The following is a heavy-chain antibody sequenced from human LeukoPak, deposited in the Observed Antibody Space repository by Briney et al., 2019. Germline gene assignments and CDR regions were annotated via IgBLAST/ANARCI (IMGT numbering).Heavy chain of an antibody. CDR1: GGSISRSGYY. D-gene: IGHD6-13*01. CDR3: ARRVWVWRDSSSSIDY. V-gene: IGHV4-34*01. CDR2: INHSGST. J-gene: IGHJ4*02. Sequence: PSQTLSLTCAVSGGSISRSGYYWSWIRQPPGKGLEWIGEINHSGSTNYNPSLKSRVTISVDTSKNQFSLKLSSVTAADTAVYYCARRVWVWRDSSSSIDYWGQGTLVTVSS.